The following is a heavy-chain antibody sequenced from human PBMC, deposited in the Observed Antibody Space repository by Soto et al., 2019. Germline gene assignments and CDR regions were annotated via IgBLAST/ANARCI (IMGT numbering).Heavy chain of an antibody. CDR2: ISGSGGST. J-gene: IGHJ6*04. D-gene: IGHD3-10*01. CDR1: GFTFSSYA. Sequence: GGSLRLSCAASGFTFSSYAMSWVRQAPGKGLEWVSAISGSGGSTYYADSVKGRFTISRDNSKNTLYLQMNSLRAEDTAVYYCARHGFGELYRRMDVWGKGTTVTVSS. CDR3: ARHGFGELYRRMDV. V-gene: IGHV3-23*01.